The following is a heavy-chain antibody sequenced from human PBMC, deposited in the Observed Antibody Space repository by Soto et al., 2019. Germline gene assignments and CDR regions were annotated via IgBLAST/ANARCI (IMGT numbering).Heavy chain of an antibody. D-gene: IGHD5-12*01. CDR2: FDPEDGET. CDR3: ATSGYSGYDHWV. CDR1: GYTLTELS. J-gene: IGHJ4*02. V-gene: IGHV1-24*01. Sequence: ASVKVSCKVSGYTLTELSMHWVRQAPGKGLEWMGGFDPEDGETIYTQKFQGRVTMTEDTSTDTAYMELSSLRSEDTAVYYCATSGYSGYDHWVWGQGTLVTVSS.